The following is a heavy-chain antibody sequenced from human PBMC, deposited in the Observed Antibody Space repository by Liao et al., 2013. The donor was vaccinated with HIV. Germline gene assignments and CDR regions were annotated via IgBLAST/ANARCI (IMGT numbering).Heavy chain of an antibody. V-gene: IGHV4-30-4*01. CDR3: ARGDNGFWSGSHYYFYYMDV. CDR2: IYYSGSA. D-gene: IGHD3-3*01. Sequence: QVQLQESGPGLVRPSQTLSLSCTASGESINSVPYYWSWIRLPPGKGPEWIGHIYYSGSADYNPSLKSRVSISLDTSKNQFSLKLSSVTAADTAVYYCARGDNGFWSGSHYYFYYMDVWGERDHGHRLL. J-gene: IGHJ6*03. CDR1: GESINSVPYY.